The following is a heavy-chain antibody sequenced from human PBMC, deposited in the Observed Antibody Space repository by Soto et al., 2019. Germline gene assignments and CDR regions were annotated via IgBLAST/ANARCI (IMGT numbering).Heavy chain of an antibody. CDR3: ARAEPRVVTATPHFDY. Sequence: QVQLVQSGAEVKKPGSSVKVSCKASGGTFSSYAISWVRQAPGQGLEWMGGIIPIFGTANYAQKFQGRVTITADKTTSTAYVELSSLRSEDTAVYYCARAEPRVVTATPHFDYWGQGTLVTVSS. V-gene: IGHV1-69*06. J-gene: IGHJ4*02. D-gene: IGHD2-21*02. CDR1: GGTFSSYA. CDR2: IIPIFGTA.